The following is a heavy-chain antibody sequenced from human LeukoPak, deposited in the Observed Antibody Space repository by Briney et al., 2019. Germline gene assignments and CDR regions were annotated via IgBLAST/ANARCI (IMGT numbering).Heavy chain of an antibody. J-gene: IGHJ4*02. D-gene: IGHD3-16*01. Sequence: NPGGSLRLSCAASGFTFSSYAMSWVRQAPGKGLEWVAVIWYDGSNKYYADSVKGRFTISRDNSKNTLYLQMNSLRAEDTAVYYCARETLTLMGGYYFDYWGQGTLVTVSS. CDR2: IWYDGSNK. V-gene: IGHV3-33*08. CDR3: ARETLTLMGGYYFDY. CDR1: GFTFSSYA.